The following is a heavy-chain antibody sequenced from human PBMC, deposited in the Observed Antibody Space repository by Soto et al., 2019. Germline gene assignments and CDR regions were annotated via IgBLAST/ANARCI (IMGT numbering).Heavy chain of an antibody. J-gene: IGHJ6*02. CDR3: ARVLGIAAAGGYYYGMDV. V-gene: IGHV1-2*04. CDR2: INPNSGGT. CDR1: GYTFTGYY. Sequence: ASVKVSCKASGYTFTGYYIHWVRQAPGQGLEWMGWINPNSGGTNYAPKFQGWVTMTRDTSIGTAYMDLSRLRSDDTAVYYCARVLGIAAAGGYYYGMDVWGQGTTVTVSS. D-gene: IGHD6-13*01.